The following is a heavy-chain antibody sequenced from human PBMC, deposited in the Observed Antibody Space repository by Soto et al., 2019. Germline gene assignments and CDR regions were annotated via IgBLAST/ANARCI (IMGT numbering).Heavy chain of an antibody. V-gene: IGHV1-69*13. D-gene: IGHD3-16*01. CDR3: ARERGRPAPPYYYGMDV. CDR1: GGTFSSYA. Sequence: SVKVSCKASGGTFSSYAISWVRQAPGQGLEWMGGIIPIFGTANYAQKFQGRVTITADESTSTAYMELSSLRSEDTAVYYCARERGRPAPPYYYGMDVWGQGTTVTVSS. CDR2: IIPIFGTA. J-gene: IGHJ6*02.